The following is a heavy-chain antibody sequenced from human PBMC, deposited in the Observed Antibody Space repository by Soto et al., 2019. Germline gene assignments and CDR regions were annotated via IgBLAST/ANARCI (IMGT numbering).Heavy chain of an antibody. CDR3: ARDVVDTAMVSPSTHYGMDV. V-gene: IGHV1-69*13. J-gene: IGHJ6*02. CDR1: GGTFSSYA. Sequence: SVKVSCKASGGTFSSYAISWVRQAPGQGLEWMGGIIPIFGTANYAQKFQGRVTITADESTSTAYMELSSLRSEDTAVYYCARDVVDTAMVSPSTHYGMDVWGQGTTVTVSS. CDR2: IIPIFGTA. D-gene: IGHD5-18*01.